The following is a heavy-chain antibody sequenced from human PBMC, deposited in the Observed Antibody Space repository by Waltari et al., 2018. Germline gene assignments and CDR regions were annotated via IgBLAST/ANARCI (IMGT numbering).Heavy chain of an antibody. V-gene: IGHV4-34*01. D-gene: IGHD1-26*01. CDR2: INHSGST. J-gene: IGHJ2*01. CDR1: GGSFIGYY. Sequence: QVQLQQWGAGLLKPSATLSLTCAVYGGSFIGYYWRWLRQPPGKGLEWIGEINHSGSTNYNPSLKSRVTISVDTSKNQFSLKLSSVTAADTAVYYCVRDQVGANHDWYFDLWGRGTLVTVSS. CDR3: VRDQVGANHDWYFDL.